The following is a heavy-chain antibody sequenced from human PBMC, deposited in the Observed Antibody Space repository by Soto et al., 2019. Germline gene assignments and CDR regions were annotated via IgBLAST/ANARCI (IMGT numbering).Heavy chain of an antibody. CDR1: GGIFSTYA. Sequence: QVQLVQSGAEVKKPGSSVKVSCKASGGIFSTYAISWLRQAPGQGLEWMGGIIPLFGTPNYAQRFQGRVTITAEESTSTASMEVSRLRSEDTAVYYCARDRDDYSSVSYYNRIDFWGQGTLVTVSS. J-gene: IGHJ4*02. CDR2: IIPLFGTP. CDR3: ARDRDDYSSVSYYNRIDF. V-gene: IGHV1-69*01. D-gene: IGHD3-10*01.